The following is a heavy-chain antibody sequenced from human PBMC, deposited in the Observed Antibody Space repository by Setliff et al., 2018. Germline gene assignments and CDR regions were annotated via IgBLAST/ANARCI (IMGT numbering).Heavy chain of an antibody. Sequence: ASVKVSCKASGYTFTTYDINWVRQAPGQGLEWMGWMNPNSGNRGYAQKFQGRVTMTRNTSISTAYMELSTLRSEDTAVYYCARDPAPRLRFLERFDPWGQGTLVTVSS. D-gene: IGHD3-3*01. CDR2: MNPNSGNR. J-gene: IGHJ5*02. CDR1: GYTFTTYD. V-gene: IGHV1-8*02. CDR3: ARDPAPRLRFLERFDP.